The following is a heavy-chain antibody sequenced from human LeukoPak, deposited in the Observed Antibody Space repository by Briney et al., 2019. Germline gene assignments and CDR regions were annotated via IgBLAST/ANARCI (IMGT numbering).Heavy chain of an antibody. D-gene: IGHD6-6*01. Sequence: GGSLRLSCAASGFTFSIYAMSWVRQAPGKGLEWVSAMSGSGGSSYYADSVKGRFTISRDHSKNTLYLQMNSLRAEDTAVYYCAKAEYSSSSDDAFDIWGQGTMVTVSS. J-gene: IGHJ3*02. CDR2: MSGSGGSS. CDR1: GFTFSIYA. V-gene: IGHV3-23*01. CDR3: AKAEYSSSSDDAFDI.